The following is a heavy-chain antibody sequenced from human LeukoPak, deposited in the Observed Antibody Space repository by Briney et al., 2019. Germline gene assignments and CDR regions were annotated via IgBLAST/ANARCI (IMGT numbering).Heavy chain of an antibody. CDR1: GGSISSGSYY. J-gene: IGHJ4*02. V-gene: IGHV4-61*02. CDR3: ARDEGSSWYSY. D-gene: IGHD6-13*01. Sequence: SSETLSLTCTVSGGSISSGSYYWSWIRQPAGKGLEWIGRIYTSGSTNYNPSLKSRVTISVDTSKNQFSLKLSSVTAADTAVYYCARDEGSSWYSYWGQGTLVTVSS. CDR2: IYTSGST.